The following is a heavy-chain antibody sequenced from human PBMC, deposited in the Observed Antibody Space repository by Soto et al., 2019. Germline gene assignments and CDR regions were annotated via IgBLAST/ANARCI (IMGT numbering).Heavy chain of an antibody. V-gene: IGHV5-51*01. D-gene: IGHD2-2*01. CDR1: GYSFTSYW. J-gene: IGHJ6*04. CDR3: ARHCSSTSCPLGMEV. CDR2: IYPGDSDT. Sequence: GESLEISCKGSGYSFTSYWIGCVRQMPGKGLEWMGIIYPGDSDTRYSPSFQGQVTISADKSISTAYLQWSSLKASDTAMYYCARHCSSTSCPLGMEVWGEGTKVTVSS.